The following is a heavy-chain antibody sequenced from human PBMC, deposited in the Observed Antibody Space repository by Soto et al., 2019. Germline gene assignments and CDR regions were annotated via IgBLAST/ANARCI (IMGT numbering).Heavy chain of an antibody. J-gene: IGHJ5*01. CDR1: GFTFSNYS. D-gene: IGHD6-19*01. Sequence: GSLRLSCAASGFTFSNYSMNWVRQAPGKGLEWVSSISSTSKYIYYADSVKGRFTISRDNAKKSLYLQMNSLRVEDTAVYYCARGLSSGWFDYWGQGILVTVSS. CDR2: ISSTSKYI. V-gene: IGHV3-21*01. CDR3: ARGLSSGWFDY.